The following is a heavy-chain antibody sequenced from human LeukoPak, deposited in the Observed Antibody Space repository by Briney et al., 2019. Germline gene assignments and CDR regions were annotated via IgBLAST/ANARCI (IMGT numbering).Heavy chain of an antibody. V-gene: IGHV3-23*01. CDR2: ISGSGGST. J-gene: IGHJ4*02. CDR3: APSGGSQGDFDY. CDR1: GFTFSSYA. D-gene: IGHD2-15*01. Sequence: GGSLRLSCAASGFTFSSYAMSWVRQAPGKGLEWVSAISGSGGSTYYADSVKGRFTISRDNSKNTLYLQMNSLRAEDTAVYYCAPSGGSQGDFDYWGQGTLVTVSS.